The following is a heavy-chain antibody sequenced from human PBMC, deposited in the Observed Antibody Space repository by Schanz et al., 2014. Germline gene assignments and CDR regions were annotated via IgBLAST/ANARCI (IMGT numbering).Heavy chain of an antibody. CDR3: ARVALPGYSSPRDAFDI. D-gene: IGHD5-18*01. J-gene: IGHJ3*02. CDR2: ISGSGGST. Sequence: QVQLVESGGGLVKPGGSLRLSCAASGFVFGDYYMTWIRQAPGKGLEWVSAISGSGGSTYYADSVKGRFTISRDNAKNSLYLQMNGLRAEDTAVYYCARVALPGYSSPRDAFDIWGQGTMVTVSS. V-gene: IGHV3-11*04. CDR1: GFVFGDYY.